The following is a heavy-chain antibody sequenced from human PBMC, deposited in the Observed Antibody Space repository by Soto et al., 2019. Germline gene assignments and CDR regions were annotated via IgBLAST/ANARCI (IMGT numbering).Heavy chain of an antibody. CDR1: GYTFTSYA. J-gene: IGHJ4*02. V-gene: IGHV1-3*05. CDR2: INAGNGNT. Sequence: QVQLVQSGAEEKKPGASVKVSGKASGYTFTSYAMHWVRQAPGQRLEWMGWINAGNGNTKYSQKFQGRVTITRDTSARTAYMELSSLKAEDTAVYYCPRDLPADYWGQGTLVTVSS. CDR3: PRDLPADY.